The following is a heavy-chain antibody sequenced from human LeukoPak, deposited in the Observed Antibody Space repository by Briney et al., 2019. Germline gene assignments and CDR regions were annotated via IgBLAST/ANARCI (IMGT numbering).Heavy chain of an antibody. CDR2: ISWNSGSI. CDR1: GFTFDDYA. D-gene: IGHD3-10*01. J-gene: IGHJ4*02. CDR3: AKDRITMVRGVSY. Sequence: GGSLRLSCAASGFTFDDYAMHWVRQAPGKGLEWVSGISWNSGSIGYADSVKGRFTISRDNAKNSLYLQMNSLRAEDTALYYCAKDRITMVRGVSYWGQGTLVTVSS. V-gene: IGHV3-9*01.